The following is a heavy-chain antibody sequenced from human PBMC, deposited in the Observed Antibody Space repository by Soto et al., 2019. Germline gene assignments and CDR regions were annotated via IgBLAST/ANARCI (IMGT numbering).Heavy chain of an antibody. J-gene: IGHJ6*02. CDR2: ISYDGSNK. D-gene: IGHD2-2*01. V-gene: IGHV3-30*18. Sequence: GGPLRLACAASVFTVSSYGMHWVRHAPGKGLEWVAVISYDGSNKYYADSVKGRFTISRDNSKNTLYLQMNSLRAEDTAVYYCAKRRGSSTSCMDVWGQGTTVTVSS. CDR1: VFTVSSYG. CDR3: AKRRGSSTSCMDV.